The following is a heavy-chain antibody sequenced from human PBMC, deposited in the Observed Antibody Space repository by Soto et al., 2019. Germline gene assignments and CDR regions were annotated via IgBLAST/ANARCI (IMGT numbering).Heavy chain of an antibody. CDR1: GYTFTSYY. CDR2: INPSGGNT. J-gene: IGHJ5*02. V-gene: IGHV1-46*01. CDR3: ARDPTLLRTGPNRFDP. Sequence: ASVKVSCKASGYTFTSYYMHWVRQAPGQGLEWMGIINPSGGNTTYAQKFQGRVTMTRDTSTGTVYMDVRSLRSEDTAVYYCARDPTLLRTGPNRFDPWGQGTLVTVSS.